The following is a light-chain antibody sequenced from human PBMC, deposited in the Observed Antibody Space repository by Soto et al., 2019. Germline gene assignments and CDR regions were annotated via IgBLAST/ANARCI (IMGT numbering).Light chain of an antibody. V-gene: IGKV3-15*01. CDR1: QSVSSN. CDR2: GAS. Sequence: EIVMTQSPATLSVSPGERATLSCKASQSVSSNLAWYQQKPGQAPRLLIYGASTRATGIPARFSGSGSGTEFTRTISSLQSEDFAVDYCQHYNNWPPWTFGQGTKVEIK. J-gene: IGKJ1*01. CDR3: QHYNNWPPWT.